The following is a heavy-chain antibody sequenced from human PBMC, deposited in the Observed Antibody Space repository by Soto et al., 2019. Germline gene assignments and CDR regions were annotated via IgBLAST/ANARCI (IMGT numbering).Heavy chain of an antibody. CDR3: VSERGYGHASVPYS. V-gene: IGHV3-30*03. D-gene: IGHD5-18*01. CDR2: ISYDGGLQ. CDR1: GFTFTSYG. Sequence: QAHLVESGGGVVQPGRSLRLSCAASGFTFTSYGMHWVRQAPGTRLEWVAVISYDGGLQHYADSVKGRFTISRDNSKKMVLLQMNSLRAEDTAVYYCVSERGYGHASVPYSWGQGTLVSVSS. J-gene: IGHJ4*02.